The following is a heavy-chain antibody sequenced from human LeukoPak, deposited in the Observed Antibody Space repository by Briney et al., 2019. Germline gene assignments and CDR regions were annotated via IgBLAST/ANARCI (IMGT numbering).Heavy chain of an antibody. V-gene: IGHV4-59*01. CDR2: IYYGGST. CDR1: GGSISSYY. CDR3: ARYQSGSSFDY. D-gene: IGHD1-26*01. Sequence: SETLSLTCTVSGGSISSYYWSWIRQPPGKGLEWIGYIYYGGSTNYNPSLKSRVTISVDTSKNQFSLKLSSVTAADTAVYYCARYQSGSSFDYWGQGTLVTVSS. J-gene: IGHJ4*02.